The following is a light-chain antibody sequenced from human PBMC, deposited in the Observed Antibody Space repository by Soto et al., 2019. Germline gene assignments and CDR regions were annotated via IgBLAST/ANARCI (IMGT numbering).Light chain of an antibody. V-gene: IGLV1-44*01. J-gene: IGLJ1*01. CDR2: SNN. CDR3: AAWDDSLKEV. CDR1: SSNIGRNT. Sequence: QSVLTQPPSASGAPGQRVTISCSGSSSNIGRNTVNWYQQLPGTAPKVLIYSNNQRPSGVPDRFSGSKSGTSASLAISGLQAEDEADYYCAAWDDSLKEVFGTGTKLTVL.